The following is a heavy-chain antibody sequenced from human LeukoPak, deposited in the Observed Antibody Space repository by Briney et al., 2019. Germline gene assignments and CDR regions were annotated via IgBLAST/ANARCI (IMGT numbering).Heavy chain of an antibody. CDR2: INHSGST. Sequence: NPSETLSLTCAVYGGSFSGYYWSWIRQPPGKGLEWIGEINHSGSTNYNPSLKSGVTISVDTSKNQFSLRLSSVTAADTAVYYCVRGFDGHNAFDIWGQGTMVTVSS. V-gene: IGHV4-34*01. CDR3: VRGFDGHNAFDI. D-gene: IGHD3-9*01. CDR1: GGSFSGYY. J-gene: IGHJ3*02.